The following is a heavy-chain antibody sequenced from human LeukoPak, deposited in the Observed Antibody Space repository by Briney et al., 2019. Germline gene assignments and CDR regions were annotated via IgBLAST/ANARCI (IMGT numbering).Heavy chain of an antibody. CDR1: GYTFTSYD. CDR2: MNPNSGNT. D-gene: IGHD5-24*01. J-gene: IGHJ6*03. CDR3: ARAMTESYYYYYMDV. V-gene: IGHV1-8*01. Sequence: ASVKVSCKASGYTFTSYDINWVRQATGQGLEWMGWMNPNSGNTGYAQKFQGRVTMTRNTSISTAYMELRSLRSDDTAVYYCARAMTESYYYYYMDVWGKGTTVTVSS.